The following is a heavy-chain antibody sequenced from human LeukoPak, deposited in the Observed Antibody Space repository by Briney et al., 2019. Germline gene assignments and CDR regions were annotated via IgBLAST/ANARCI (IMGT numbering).Heavy chain of an antibody. CDR1: GFTFSNYA. Sequence: SGGSLRLSCAASGFTFSNYAMSWVRQAPGKGLEWVSGISASGGSTYYADSVKGRFTISRDNSKNTLYLLMNSLRAEDTAVYYCAKDPSSSWYNYFDYWGQGTLVTVSS. V-gene: IGHV3-23*01. J-gene: IGHJ4*02. CDR3: AKDPSSSWYNYFDY. CDR2: ISASGGST. D-gene: IGHD6-13*01.